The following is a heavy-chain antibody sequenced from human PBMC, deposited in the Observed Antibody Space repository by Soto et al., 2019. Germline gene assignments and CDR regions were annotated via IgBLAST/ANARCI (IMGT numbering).Heavy chain of an antibody. Sequence: GGSLRLSCAASGFTFSSYAMSWVRQAPGKGLEWVSAISGSGGSTYYADSVKGRFTISRDNSKNTLYLQMNSLRAEDTAVYYCAKDKTPQDYGDYVLFDAFDIWGQGTMVTVSS. CDR1: GFTFSSYA. V-gene: IGHV3-23*01. D-gene: IGHD4-17*01. J-gene: IGHJ3*02. CDR3: AKDKTPQDYGDYVLFDAFDI. CDR2: ISGSGGST.